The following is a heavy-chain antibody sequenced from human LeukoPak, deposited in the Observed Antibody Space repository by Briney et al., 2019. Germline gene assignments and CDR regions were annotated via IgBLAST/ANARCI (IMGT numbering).Heavy chain of an antibody. CDR2: IKQDGSEK. V-gene: IGHV3-7*01. D-gene: IGHD5-12*01. Sequence: GGSLRLSCAASGFTFSSYWMSWVRQAPGKGLEWVANIKQDGSEKYYVDSVKGRFTISRDNAKNSLYLQMNSLRAEDTAVYYCARVLIKKVATDHFDYWGQGTLVTVSS. CDR3: ARVLIKKVATDHFDY. CDR1: GFTFSSYW. J-gene: IGHJ4*02.